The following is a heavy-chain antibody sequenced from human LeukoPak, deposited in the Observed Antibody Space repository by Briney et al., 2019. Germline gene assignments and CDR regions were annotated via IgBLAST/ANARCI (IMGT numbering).Heavy chain of an antibody. Sequence: SETLSLTCTVSGGSISSYYWSWIRQPPGKGLEWIGRIYTSGSTNYNPSLKSRVTISVDTSKNQFSLKLSSVTAADTAVYYCAREVVRGVPTIDYFDYWGQGTLVTVSS. D-gene: IGHD3-10*01. V-gene: IGHV4-4*08. CDR2: IYTSGST. CDR1: GGSISSYY. CDR3: AREVVRGVPTIDYFDY. J-gene: IGHJ4*02.